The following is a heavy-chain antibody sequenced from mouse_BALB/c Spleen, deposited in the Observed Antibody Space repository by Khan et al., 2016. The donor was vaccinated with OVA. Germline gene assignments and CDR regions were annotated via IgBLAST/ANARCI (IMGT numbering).Heavy chain of an antibody. Sequence: LVESGPELKKPGETVKIPCKASGYTFTNYGMNWVKQAPGKGLKWMGWINTYTGEPTYADDFKGRFVFSLETSASTAYLQISNLKNEDMTTYFCARISSYWYSDVWGAGTTVTVSS. V-gene: IGHV9-1*02. CDR3: ARISSYWYSDV. J-gene: IGHJ1*01. CDR2: INTYTGEP. CDR1: GYTFTNYG. D-gene: IGHD6-2*01.